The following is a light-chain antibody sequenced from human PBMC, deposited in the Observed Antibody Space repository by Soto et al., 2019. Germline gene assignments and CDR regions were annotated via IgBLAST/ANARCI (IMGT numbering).Light chain of an antibody. CDR2: GAS. J-gene: IGKJ3*01. CDR1: QSVSSSY. V-gene: IGKV3-20*01. Sequence: EIVLTQSPGTLPLSPGERATLSCRASQSVSSSYLAWYQQKPGQAPRLLIYGASSRATGIPDRFSGSGSGTDLTLTISRLEPEDFAVYYCQQYGSLPFTFGPGTKVGIK. CDR3: QQYGSLPFT.